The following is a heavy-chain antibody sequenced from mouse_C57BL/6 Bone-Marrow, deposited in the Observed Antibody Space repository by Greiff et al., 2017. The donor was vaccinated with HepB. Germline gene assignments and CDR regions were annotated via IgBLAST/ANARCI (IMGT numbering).Heavy chain of an antibody. J-gene: IGHJ2*01. CDR3: ARGYDGTSDY. V-gene: IGHV1-59*01. D-gene: IGHD2-14*01. CDR2: IDPSDSYT. CDR1: GYTFTSYW. Sequence: VQLQQPGAELVRPGTSVKLSCKASGYTFTSYWMHWVKQRPGQGLEWIGVIDPSDSYTNYNQKFKGKATLTVDKSSSTAYMQLSSLTTEDSAVYYCARGYDGTSDYWGQGTTLTVSS.